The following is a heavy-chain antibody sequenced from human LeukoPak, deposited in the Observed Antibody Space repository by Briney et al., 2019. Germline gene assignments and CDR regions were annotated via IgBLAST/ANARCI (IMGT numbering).Heavy chain of an antibody. CDR1: GGTFSSYA. CDR3: ARDNSVGDSAWWFDP. J-gene: IGHJ5*02. D-gene: IGHD5-12*01. Sequence: GASVKVSCKASGGTFSSYAISWVRQAPGQGLEWMGGIIPIFGTANYAQKFQGRVTITADKSTSTAYMGLSSLRSEDTAVYYCARDNSVGDSAWWFDPWGQGTLVTVSS. V-gene: IGHV1-69*06. CDR2: IIPIFGTA.